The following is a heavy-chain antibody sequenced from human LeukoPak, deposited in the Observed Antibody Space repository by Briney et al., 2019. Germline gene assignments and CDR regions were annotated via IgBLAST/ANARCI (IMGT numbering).Heavy chain of an antibody. D-gene: IGHD5-12*01. V-gene: IGHV1-2*02. J-gene: IGHJ4*02. CDR1: GYTFTGYY. CDR2: INPNSCGS. Sequence: SVTVSCMACGYTFTGYYMHWVRQAPGQGLEGMGLINPNSCGSNYALKFQGRVTMPRDAYISTDYMAPNSQRSDDTAVYYCARASDHIVATHFDYWGQGTLVIVSS. CDR3: ARASDHIVATHFDY.